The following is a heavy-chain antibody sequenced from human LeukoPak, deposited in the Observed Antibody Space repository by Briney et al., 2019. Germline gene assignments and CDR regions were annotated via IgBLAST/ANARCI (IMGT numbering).Heavy chain of an antibody. J-gene: IGHJ4*02. D-gene: IGHD5-24*01. V-gene: IGHV4-39*07. CDR3: ARDLENGYNEDYFDY. CDR1: GGSISSSSYY. Sequence: ASETLPLTCTVSGGSISSSSYYWGWIRQPPGKGLEWIGRIYTSGSTNYNPSLKSRVTMSVDTSKNQFSLKLSSVTAADTAVYYCARDLENGYNEDYFDYWGQGILVTVSS. CDR2: IYTSGST.